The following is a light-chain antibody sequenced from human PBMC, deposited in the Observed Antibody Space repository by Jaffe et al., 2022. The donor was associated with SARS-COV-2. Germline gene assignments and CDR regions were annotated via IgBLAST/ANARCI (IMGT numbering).Light chain of an antibody. CDR2: EAS. V-gene: IGKV1-6*01. CDR1: QGIGKN. J-gene: IGKJ1*01. Sequence: AIQMTQSPSSLSASVGDRVTITCRASQGIGKNLGWYQQKPGKAPKLLIYEASSLQSGVPSRFSGSGSGTDFTLTITSLQPEDFATYYCLQDYTFPRTFGQGTKVEVK. CDR3: LQDYTFPRT.